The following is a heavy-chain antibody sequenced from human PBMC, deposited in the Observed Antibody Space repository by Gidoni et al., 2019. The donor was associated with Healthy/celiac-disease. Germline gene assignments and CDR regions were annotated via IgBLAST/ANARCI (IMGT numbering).Heavy chain of an antibody. J-gene: IGHJ3*02. D-gene: IGHD2-2*01. CDR2: ISGSGGST. Sequence: EVQLLESGGVLVHPGGSLRLSCAASGFTFSRYAMSWVRQAPGKGLEWVSAISGSGGSTYYADSVKGRFTISRDNSKNTLYLQMNSLRAEDTAVYYCAKEIVVAIGRDAFDIWGQGTMVTVSS. CDR1: GFTFSRYA. V-gene: IGHV3-23*01. CDR3: AKEIVVAIGRDAFDI.